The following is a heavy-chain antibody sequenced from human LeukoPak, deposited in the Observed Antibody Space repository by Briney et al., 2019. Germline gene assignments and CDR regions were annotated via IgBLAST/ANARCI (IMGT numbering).Heavy chain of an antibody. CDR1: GGSISSSNW. CDR2: IYHSGST. CDR3: TKATKWLAFDD. D-gene: IGHD6-19*01. J-gene: IGHJ4*02. V-gene: IGHV4-4*02. Sequence: SETLSLTCAVSGGSISSSNWWSWVRQPPGKGLEWIGEIYHSGSTNYNPSLKSGVTISIDTSKNQLSLHLASVTAADTAVYYCTKATKWLAFDDWGRGTLVTVSS.